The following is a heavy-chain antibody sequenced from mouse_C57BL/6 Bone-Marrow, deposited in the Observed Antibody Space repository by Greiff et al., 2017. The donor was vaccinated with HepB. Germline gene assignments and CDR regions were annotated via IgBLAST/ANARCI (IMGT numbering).Heavy chain of an antibody. Sequence: VQLQQSGPELVKPGASVKISCKASGYAFSSSWMNWVKQRPGKGLEWIGRIYPGDGDTNYNGKFKGKATLTADKSSSTAYMQLSSLTSEDSAVYFCARRGSSYRYFDVWGTGTTVTVSS. V-gene: IGHV1-82*01. CDR2: IYPGDGDT. D-gene: IGHD1-1*01. CDR3: ARRGSSYRYFDV. CDR1: GYAFSSSW. J-gene: IGHJ1*03.